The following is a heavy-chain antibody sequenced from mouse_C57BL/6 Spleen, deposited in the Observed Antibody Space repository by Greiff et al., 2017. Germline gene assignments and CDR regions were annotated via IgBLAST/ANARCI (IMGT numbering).Heavy chain of an antibody. Sequence: VQLQQSGAELVRPGASVTLSCKASGYTFTDYEMHWVKQTPVHGLEWIGAIDPETGGTAYNQKFKGKAILTADKSSSTAYMELRSLTSEDSAVYYCTRSAMVTTGRYFDVWGTGTTVTVSS. CDR1: GYTFTDYE. V-gene: IGHV1-15*01. CDR3: TRSAMVTTGRYFDV. D-gene: IGHD2-2*01. J-gene: IGHJ1*03. CDR2: IDPETGGT.